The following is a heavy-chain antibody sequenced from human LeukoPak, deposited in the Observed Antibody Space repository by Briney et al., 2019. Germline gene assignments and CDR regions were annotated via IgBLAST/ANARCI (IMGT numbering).Heavy chain of an antibody. J-gene: IGHJ3*02. Sequence: SSQTLSLTCAISGDSVSSNSTAWNWIRQSPSRGLEWLGRTYYRSNRYNDYTVYVQCRITFNAATSKYQFSLQLNSVPPEDTAAYYCARKRLSADSFDIWGQGTMVGVPS. CDR1: GDSVSSNSTA. CDR3: ARKRLSADSFDI. V-gene: IGHV6-1*01. D-gene: IGHD4/OR15-4a*01. CDR2: TYYRSNRYN.